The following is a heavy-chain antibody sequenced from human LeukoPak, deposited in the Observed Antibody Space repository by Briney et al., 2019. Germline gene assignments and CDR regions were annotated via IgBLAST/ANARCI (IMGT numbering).Heavy chain of an antibody. CDR1: GFTFSSYA. CDR3: ARGSFWSGTDGDY. J-gene: IGHJ4*02. V-gene: IGHV3-30-3*01. Sequence: GGSLRLSCAASGFTFSSYAMSWVRQAPGKGLEWVAVISYDGSNKYYADSVKGRFTISRDNSKNTLYLQMNSLRAEDTAVYYCARGSFWSGTDGDYWGQGTLVTVSS. D-gene: IGHD3-3*01. CDR2: ISYDGSNK.